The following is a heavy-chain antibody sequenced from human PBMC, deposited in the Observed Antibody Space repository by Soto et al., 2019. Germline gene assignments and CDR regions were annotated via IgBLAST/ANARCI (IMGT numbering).Heavy chain of an antibody. D-gene: IGHD3-10*01. V-gene: IGHV1-69*04. CDR2: VNPIVSMS. J-gene: IGHJ4*02. CDR3: STSYGSGYRAFDY. CDR1: GDTFNFYS. Sequence: QVQLVQSGAEVKRPGSSVKVSCKASGDTFNFYSINWVRQAPGLGLEWMGRVNPIVSMSNYAQRFQGRVTMTADKSTSTAYIELSGLRSEDTALYYCSTSYGSGYRAFDYWGQGALVTV.